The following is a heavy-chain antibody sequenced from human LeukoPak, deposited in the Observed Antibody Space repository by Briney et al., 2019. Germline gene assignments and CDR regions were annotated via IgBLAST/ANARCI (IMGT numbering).Heavy chain of an antibody. V-gene: IGHV4-39*07. J-gene: IGHJ4*02. CDR2: IYYSGST. CDR1: GGSISSSSYY. D-gene: IGHD6-19*01. CDR3: ARDVFDSSGTSRPYYFDY. Sequence: SETLSLTCTVSGGSISSSSYYWGWIRQPPGKGLEWIGSIYYSGSTYYNPSLKSRVTISVDTSKNQFSLKLSSVTAADTAVYYCARDVFDSSGTSRPYYFDYWGQGTLVTVSS.